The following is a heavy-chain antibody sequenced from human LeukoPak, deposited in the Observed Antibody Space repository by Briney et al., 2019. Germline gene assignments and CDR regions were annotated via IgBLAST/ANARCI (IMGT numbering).Heavy chain of an antibody. CDR2: INTYNGDT. J-gene: IGHJ5*02. V-gene: IGHV1-18*01. D-gene: IGHD3-9*01. CDR3: AREWWGYDVLTGDNWFDP. CDR1: GDPFTTYG. Sequence: ASVKVSCKASGDPFTTYGINWVRQAPGQGLEWMGWINTYNGDTNYAQKFQGRVTMTTDTSTSTVYIELRSLTSDDTAAYYCAREWWGYDVLTGDNWFDPSGQGTLVTVSS.